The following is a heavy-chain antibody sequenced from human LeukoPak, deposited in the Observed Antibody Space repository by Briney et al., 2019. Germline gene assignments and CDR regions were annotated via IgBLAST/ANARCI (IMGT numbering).Heavy chain of an antibody. Sequence: GGSLRLSCATSGFPFSDFSMSWVRQAPGKGLEWVSGISTNGGSTSYADSVKGRFTISRDNPRNTLYMEMNSLRAEDTAVYYCSVIHRYYDGSGYWVQWGQGTLVTVSS. CDR1: GFPFSDFS. CDR3: SVIHRYYDGSGYWVQ. D-gene: IGHD3-22*01. J-gene: IGHJ4*02. V-gene: IGHV3-23*01. CDR2: ISTNGGST.